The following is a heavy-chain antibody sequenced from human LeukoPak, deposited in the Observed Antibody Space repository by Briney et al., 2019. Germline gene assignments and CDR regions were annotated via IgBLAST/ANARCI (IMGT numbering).Heavy chain of an antibody. J-gene: IGHJ6*02. CDR2: IYYSGST. CDR1: GGSISSYY. V-gene: IGHV4-59*01. Sequence: NSSETLSLTCTVSGGSISSYYWSWIPQPPGKGLEWIGYIYYSGSTNYNPSLKSRVTISVDTSKNQFSLKLSSVTAADTAVYYCARDRAYYYDSSGMDVWGQGTTVTVSS. CDR3: ARDRAYYYDSSGMDV. D-gene: IGHD3-22*01.